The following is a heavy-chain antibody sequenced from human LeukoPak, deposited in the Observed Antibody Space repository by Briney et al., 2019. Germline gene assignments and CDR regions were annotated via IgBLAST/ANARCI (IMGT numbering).Heavy chain of an antibody. CDR1: GFTFSTTR. J-gene: IGHJ4*02. D-gene: IGHD3-16*01. CDR3: ARATRLPDY. Sequence: GGSLRLSCIVSGFTFSTTRMSWVRQAPGKGPEWVAIINQDGSEKIYVDSLKGRFTISRDNAKNSLHLQMHSLRVEDTAVYYCARATRLPDYWGQGTLVTVSS. V-gene: IGHV3-7*01. CDR2: INQDGSEK.